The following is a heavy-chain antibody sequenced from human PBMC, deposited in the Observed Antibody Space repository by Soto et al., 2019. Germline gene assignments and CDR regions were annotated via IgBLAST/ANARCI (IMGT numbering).Heavy chain of an antibody. J-gene: IGHJ6*02. CDR3: ARRLYYDSSGFEGGGMDV. CDR1: GGSISSSSYY. CDR2: IYYSGST. Sequence: SETLSLTYTVSGGSISSSSYYWGSIRQPPGKGLEWIGSIYYSGSTYYNPSLKSRVTISVDTSKNQFSLKLSSVTAADTAVYYCARRLYYDSSGFEGGGMDVWGQGTTVT. V-gene: IGHV4-39*01. D-gene: IGHD3-22*01.